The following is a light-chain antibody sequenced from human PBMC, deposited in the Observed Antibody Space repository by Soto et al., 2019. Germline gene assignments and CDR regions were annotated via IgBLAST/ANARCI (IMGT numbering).Light chain of an antibody. CDR2: GAS. CDR3: QQYSIART. CDR1: QSVSSN. V-gene: IGKV3-15*01. J-gene: IGKJ1*01. Sequence: IGIEHGAAKVSISRAEGRRVWKRGSQSVSSNLAWYQQKPGQAPRLLIYGASTRATGIPARFSGSGSGAELTLTIRCLQLEDVAVFYWQQYSIARTFGRGTKVDIK.